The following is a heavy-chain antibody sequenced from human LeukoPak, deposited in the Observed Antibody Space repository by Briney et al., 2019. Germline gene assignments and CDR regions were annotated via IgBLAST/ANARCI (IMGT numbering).Heavy chain of an antibody. CDR1: GGSISSYY. V-gene: IGHV4-59*08. Sequence: SETLSLTCTVSGGSISSYYWSWIRQPPGKGLEWIAYIYYSGSTNYNPSLKSRVTISVDTSKNQFSLKLSSVTAADTAVYYCARLYYYDSSGYPDYWGQGTLVTVSS. D-gene: IGHD3-22*01. CDR2: IYYSGST. CDR3: ARLYYYDSSGYPDY. J-gene: IGHJ4*02.